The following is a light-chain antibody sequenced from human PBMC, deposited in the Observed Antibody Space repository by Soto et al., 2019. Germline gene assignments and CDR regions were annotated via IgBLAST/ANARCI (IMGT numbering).Light chain of an antibody. CDR1: NSEVGGYNY. CDR3: SSYTTSNTRQIV. Sequence: QSALAPPASLSGSPGQSITISCTGTNSEVGGYNYVSWYQHHPGKAPKLIIYDVTNRPSGVSNPFSGSKSRNTASLTISGLQPEDEADYYCSSYTTSNTRQIVFGTGTKVTVL. V-gene: IGLV2-14*03. CDR2: DVT. J-gene: IGLJ1*01.